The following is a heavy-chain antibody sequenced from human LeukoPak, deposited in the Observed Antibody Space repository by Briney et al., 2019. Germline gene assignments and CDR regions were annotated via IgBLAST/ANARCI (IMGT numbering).Heavy chain of an antibody. D-gene: IGHD1-26*01. CDR1: GGSISNYY. Sequence: SETLSLTCTVSGGSISNYYWSWIRQTPGKGLEWIGSIYCSGSTNYNPSLKSRVTISVDTSKNQFSLRLSSLTAADTAVYYCARSLVVGATYPYHWGQGTLVTVSS. V-gene: IGHV4-59*01. CDR3: ARSLVVGATYPYH. J-gene: IGHJ5*02. CDR2: IYCSGST.